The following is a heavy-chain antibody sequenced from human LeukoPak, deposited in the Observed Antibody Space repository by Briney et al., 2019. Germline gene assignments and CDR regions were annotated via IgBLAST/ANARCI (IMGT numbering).Heavy chain of an antibody. J-gene: IGHJ3*02. V-gene: IGHV3-21*01. CDR3: ARVWMRAAAGAMLDAFDI. D-gene: IGHD6-13*01. CDR1: GFTFSSYS. Sequence: GGSLRLSCAASGFTFSSYSMNWVRQAPGKGLEWVSSISSSSSYIYYADSVKGRFTISRDNAKNSLYLQMNSLRAEDTAVYYCARVWMRAAAGAMLDAFDIWGQGTMVTVSS. CDR2: ISSSSSYI.